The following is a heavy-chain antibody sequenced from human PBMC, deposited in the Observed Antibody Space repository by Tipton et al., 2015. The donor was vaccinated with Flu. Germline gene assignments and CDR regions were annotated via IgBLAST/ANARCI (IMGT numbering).Heavy chain of an antibody. V-gene: IGHV1-2*02. CDR2: INPNSGGT. CDR3: ARGVAARRRPTYYFDY. D-gene: IGHD6-6*01. J-gene: IGHJ4*02. Sequence: QVQLVQSGAEVKKPGASVKVSCKASGYTFTGYYMHWVRQAPGQGLEWMGWINPNSGGTNYAQKFQGRVTMTRDTSISTAYMELSRLRSDDTAVYYCARGVAARRRPTYYFDYWGQGTLVTVSS. CDR1: GYTFTGYY.